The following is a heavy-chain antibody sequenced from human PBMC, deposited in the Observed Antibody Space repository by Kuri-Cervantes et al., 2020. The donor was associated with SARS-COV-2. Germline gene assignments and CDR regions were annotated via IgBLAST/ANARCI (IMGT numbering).Heavy chain of an antibody. J-gene: IGHJ5*01. CDR1: GDTFSSYA. CDR3: ASPRGYCPNGVCLREFDS. Sequence: LVKVSCKASGDTFSSYAISWVRQAPGQGLEWMGGIIPIFGTANYAQNFQGRVTITADKSTSTAYMELSSLRSEDTAVYYCASPRGYCPNGVCLREFDSWGQGTLVTSPQ. V-gene: IGHV1-69*06. D-gene: IGHD2-8*01. CDR2: IIPIFGTA.